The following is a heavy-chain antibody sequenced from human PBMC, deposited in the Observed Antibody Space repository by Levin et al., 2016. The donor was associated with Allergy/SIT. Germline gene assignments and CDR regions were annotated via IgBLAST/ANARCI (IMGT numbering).Heavy chain of an antibody. CDR1: GGSISSYY. CDR3: AGYGSGSYWGPGSDV. CDR2: IYYSGST. D-gene: IGHD3-10*01. Sequence: SETLSLTCTVSGGSISSYYWSWIRQPPGKGLEWIGYIYYSGSTNYNPSLKSRVTISVDTSKNQFSLKLSSVTAADTAVYYCAGYGSGSYWGPGSDVWGQGTTVTVSS. V-gene: IGHV4-59*08. J-gene: IGHJ6*02.